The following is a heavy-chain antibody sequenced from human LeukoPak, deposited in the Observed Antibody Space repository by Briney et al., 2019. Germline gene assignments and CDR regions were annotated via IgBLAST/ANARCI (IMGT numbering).Heavy chain of an antibody. J-gene: IGHJ4*02. V-gene: IGHV3-7*01. CDR2: IKQDGSEK. Sequence: PGGSLRLSCAASGLTFSSYWMSWVRQAPGKGLEWVANIKQDGSEKYYVDSVKGRFTISRDNAKNSLYLQMNSLRAEDTAVYYCARAGALATITIFDYWGQGTLVTVSS. CDR1: GLTFSSYW. CDR3: ARAGALATITIFDY. D-gene: IGHD5-24*01.